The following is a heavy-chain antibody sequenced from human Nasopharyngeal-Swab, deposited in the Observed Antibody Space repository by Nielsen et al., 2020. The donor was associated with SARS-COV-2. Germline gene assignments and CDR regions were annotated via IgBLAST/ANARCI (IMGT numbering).Heavy chain of an antibody. CDR1: GFSFSRHN. CDR3: TRGGSYGSDAFDI. J-gene: IGHJ3*02. CDR2: ISSDGSTT. D-gene: IGHD1-26*01. Sequence: GGSLKISCVGSGFSFSRHNMNWVRQVPGKGLVWVSRISSDGSTTNYADSVKGQFTVSRDNAKNTVYLQMNGLRTEDSAVYYCTRGGSYGSDAFDIWGQGTKVTVSS. V-gene: IGHV3-74*01.